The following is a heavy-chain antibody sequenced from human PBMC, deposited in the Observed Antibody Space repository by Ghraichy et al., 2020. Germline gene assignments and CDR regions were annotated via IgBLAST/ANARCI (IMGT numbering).Heavy chain of an antibody. CDR2: ISGSGGST. CDR1: GFTFSSYA. V-gene: IGHV3-23*01. Sequence: LTCAASGFTFSSYAMSWVRQAPGQGLEWVSAISGSGGSTYYADSMKGRFTISRDNSKNTLYLQMNSLRAEDTAVYYCAKDGRSRSITIFGVVIIGVDYWGQGTLVTVSS. D-gene: IGHD3-3*01. CDR3: AKDGRSRSITIFGVVIIGVDY. J-gene: IGHJ4*02.